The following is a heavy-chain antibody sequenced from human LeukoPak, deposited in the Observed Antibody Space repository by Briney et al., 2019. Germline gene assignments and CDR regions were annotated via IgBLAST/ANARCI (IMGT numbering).Heavy chain of an antibody. CDR1: GGSFSGYY. CDR3: ARVQWLRPDY. CDR2: INHSGST. J-gene: IGHJ4*02. Sequence: PSETLSLTCAVYGGSFSGYYWSWIRQPPGKGLEWIGEINHSGSTNYNPSLKSRVTISVDTSKNQFSLKLSSVTAADTAVYYCARVQWLRPDYWGQGTLVTVSS. V-gene: IGHV4-34*01. D-gene: IGHD5-12*01.